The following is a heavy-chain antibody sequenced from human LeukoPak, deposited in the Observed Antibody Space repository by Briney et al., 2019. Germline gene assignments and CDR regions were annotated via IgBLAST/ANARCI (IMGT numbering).Heavy chain of an antibody. CDR1: GFTFSNYV. D-gene: IGHD1-26*01. CDR3: AGTRWELLY. Sequence: PGGSLRLSCAAPGFTFSNYVMSWVRQAPGRGLEWVSGVSGSGDTPYYADSVKDRFTVSRDNSKNTVYLQINSLRAEDTAVYYCAGTRWELLYWGQGTLVTVSS. J-gene: IGHJ4*02. V-gene: IGHV3-23*01. CDR2: VSGSGDTP.